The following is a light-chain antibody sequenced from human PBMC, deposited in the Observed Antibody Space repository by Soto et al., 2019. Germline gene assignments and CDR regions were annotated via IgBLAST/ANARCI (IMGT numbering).Light chain of an antibody. CDR3: QQYVRSPWT. CDR2: GAS. Sequence: EIVLTQSPGTLSLSPGETATLSCRASQNVTNNYLAWYQQKPGQAPRLLIYGASSRATGVPDRFSGSGSATDFTLTINRREAEDSSVYYCQQYVRSPWTFGQGTKVEIK. CDR1: QNVTNNY. V-gene: IGKV3-20*01. J-gene: IGKJ1*01.